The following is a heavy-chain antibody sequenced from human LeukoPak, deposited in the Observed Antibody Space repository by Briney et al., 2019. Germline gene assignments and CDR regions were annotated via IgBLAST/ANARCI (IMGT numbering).Heavy chain of an antibody. J-gene: IGHJ3*02. V-gene: IGHV3-21*01. D-gene: IGHD1-7*01. CDR3: SGGGWNYAFDI. Sequence: GGSLRLSCAAAEFTFSSYALNWVRQAPGQGLQWVSSISSSGSCIYYADSVKGRFNLSSDNSKNSLYLQLKSLGAGDTAVYYCSGGGWNYAFDIWGQGRMVTVSS. CDR1: EFTFSSYA. CDR2: ISSSGSCI.